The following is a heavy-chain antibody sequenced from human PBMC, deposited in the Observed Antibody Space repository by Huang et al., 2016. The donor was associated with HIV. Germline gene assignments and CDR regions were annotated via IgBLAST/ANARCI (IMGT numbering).Heavy chain of an antibody. CDR2: FYTRGNT. J-gene: IGHJ6*02. CDR3: ARENEFCGSTNCHHYYYGLDV. CDR1: GGSISTYY. V-gene: IGHV4-4*07. Sequence: QVQLQESGPGLVKPSETLSLTCTVSGGSISTYYWSWIRQSAGKGLEWIGRFYTRGNTNYKPSLRSRVTRSVDTSKNQFSLRLTSVTAADTAVYYCARENEFCGSTNCHHYYYGLDVWGQGTTVTVSS. D-gene: IGHD2-2*01.